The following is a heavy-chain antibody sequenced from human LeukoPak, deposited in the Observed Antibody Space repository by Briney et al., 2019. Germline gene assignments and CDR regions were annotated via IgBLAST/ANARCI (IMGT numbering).Heavy chain of an antibody. CDR2: ISSTSTYI. J-gene: IGHJ6*02. D-gene: IGHD3-10*01. CDR1: GFTFSRNS. V-gene: IGHV3-21*01. CDR3: AKANRDHLSHYYGVDV. Sequence: GGSVRLSCAASGFTFSRNSMHWVRQAPGKGLEWVSSISSTSTYIYYADSVKGRFTISRDNAENSLYLQMNSLRAEDTAVYYCAKANRDHLSHYYGVDVWGQGTTV.